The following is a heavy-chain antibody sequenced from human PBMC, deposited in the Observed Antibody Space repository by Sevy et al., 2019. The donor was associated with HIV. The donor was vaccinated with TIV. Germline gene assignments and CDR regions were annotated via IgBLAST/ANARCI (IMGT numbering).Heavy chain of an antibody. CDR3: ARDPLCQQLASRDYYGMDV. CDR1: EFTFSSYG. J-gene: IGHJ6*02. Sequence: GGSLRLSCAASEFTFSSYGMNWVRQAPGKGLEWVAVIWYDGSNKYYADSVKGRFTISRDNSKNTLYLQMNSLRAEDTAVYYCARDPLCQQLASRDYYGMDVWGQGTTVTVSS. CDR2: IWYDGSNK. V-gene: IGHV3-33*01. D-gene: IGHD6-6*01.